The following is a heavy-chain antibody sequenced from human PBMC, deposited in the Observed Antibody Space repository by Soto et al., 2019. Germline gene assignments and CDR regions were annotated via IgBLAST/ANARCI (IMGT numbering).Heavy chain of an antibody. CDR2: ISWEGGSI. CDR1: GFTFNNYA. D-gene: IGHD5-12*01. V-gene: IGHV3-9*01. Sequence: EVQLVESGGDLVQPGRSLRLSCSASGFTFNNYAMHWVRQAPGKGLEWVSGISWEGGSIGYADSVKGRFTISRDNAKNXXDLEMNSLRSEDTALYYCAKDHDEDFGYDLDYFNYWGQGTLVTVSS. CDR3: AKDHDEDFGYDLDYFNY. J-gene: IGHJ4*02.